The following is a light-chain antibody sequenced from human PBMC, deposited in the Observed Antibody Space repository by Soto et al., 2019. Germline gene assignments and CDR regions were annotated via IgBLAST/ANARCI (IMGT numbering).Light chain of an antibody. CDR2: MNN. CDR3: ASWDDSLGGLYV. V-gene: IGLV1-47*01. J-gene: IGLJ1*01. CDR1: SSNIGSNS. Sequence: QSVLTQPPSASGTPGQRVTISCFGSSSNIGSNSVYWYQQLPGTAPKLLISMNNQRPSGVPDRFSGSQSGTSASLVISGLRSEDEADYYCASWDDSLGGLYVFGTGTKLTVL.